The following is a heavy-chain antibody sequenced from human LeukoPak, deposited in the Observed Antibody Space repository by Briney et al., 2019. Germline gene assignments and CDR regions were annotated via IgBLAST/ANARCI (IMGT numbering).Heavy chain of an antibody. J-gene: IGHJ4*02. CDR2: IYHSGST. Sequence: SQTLSLTCTVSGGSISSGGYYWGWIRQPPGKGLEWIGYIYHSGSTYYNPSLKSRVTISVDRSKNQFSLKLSSVTAADTAVYYCASAKYSSSSFGYWGQGTLVTVSS. D-gene: IGHD6-6*01. CDR1: GGSISSGGYY. CDR3: ASAKYSSSSFGY. V-gene: IGHV4-30-2*01.